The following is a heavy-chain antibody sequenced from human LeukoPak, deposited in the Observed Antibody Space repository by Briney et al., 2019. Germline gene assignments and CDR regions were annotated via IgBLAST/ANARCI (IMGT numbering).Heavy chain of an antibody. CDR2: LFYSGNT. CDR1: GGSISSYY. D-gene: IGHD5-12*01. Sequence: SETLSLTCFLSGGSISSYYCSWIRPPPGKGLEWIGYLFYSGNTNSNPSLKSRVTILADTSKNQFSLRLNSVTAADTAVYFCGRVRTGNTGSPEYFEDWGQGTLVTVSS. V-gene: IGHV4-59*01. J-gene: IGHJ1*01. CDR3: GRVRTGNTGSPEYFED.